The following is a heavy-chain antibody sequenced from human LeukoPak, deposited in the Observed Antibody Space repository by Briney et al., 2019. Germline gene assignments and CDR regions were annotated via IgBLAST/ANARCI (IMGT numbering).Heavy chain of an antibody. CDR3: AKSITMVRGVGDY. Sequence: PGGSLRLSCAASGFTFSSYGMHWVRQAPGKGLEWVAVISYDGSNKYYADSVKGRFTISRDNSKNTLYLQMNSLRAEDTAVYYCAKSITMVRGVGDYWGQGTLVTVSS. CDR2: ISYDGSNK. V-gene: IGHV3-30*18. J-gene: IGHJ4*02. CDR1: GFTFSSYG. D-gene: IGHD3-10*01.